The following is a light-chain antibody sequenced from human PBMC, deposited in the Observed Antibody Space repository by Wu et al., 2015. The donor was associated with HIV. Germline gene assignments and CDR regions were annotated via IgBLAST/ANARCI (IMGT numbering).Light chain of an antibody. CDR1: QSVSSSY. CDR3: HLYGTSQDT. J-gene: IGKJ2*01. V-gene: IGKV3-20*01. Sequence: EIVLTQSPGTLSLSPGERATLSCRASQSVSSSYLAWYQQNPGQPPRLLIYGASSRATGIPDRFSGRGAGTDFTLTISRLEPGDSAVYYCHLYGTSQDTFGPGTKLEIQ. CDR2: GAS.